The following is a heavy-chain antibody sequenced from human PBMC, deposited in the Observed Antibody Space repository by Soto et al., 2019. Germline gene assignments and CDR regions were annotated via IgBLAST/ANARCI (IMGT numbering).Heavy chain of an antibody. D-gene: IGHD3-10*01. V-gene: IGHV4-30-4*01. CDR1: GGSINSGDYY. Sequence: PSETLSLTCTVSGGSINSGDYYWTWVRQPPGKGLEWIGNIFHSGSTYYTPSLQSRVTISLDTSKNHFSLKLSSVTPADTAVYYCARDRYYGSGTYYTFYSGMDVWGQGTKVTVSS. CDR2: IFHSGST. CDR3: ARDRYYGSGTYYTFYSGMDV. J-gene: IGHJ6*02.